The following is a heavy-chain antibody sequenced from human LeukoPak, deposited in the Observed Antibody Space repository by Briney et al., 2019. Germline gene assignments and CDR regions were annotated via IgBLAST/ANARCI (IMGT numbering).Heavy chain of an antibody. D-gene: IGHD1-1*01. Sequence: SETLSLTCAVSGGSISSGNRWSWVRQPPGKGPEWIGEIYHSGSTNYNPSLKSRVTISVDKSKNQFSLKLTSVTAADTAVYYCARIGNYYFDYWGQGTLVTVSS. CDR2: IYHSGST. V-gene: IGHV4-4*02. J-gene: IGHJ4*02. CDR3: ARIGNYYFDY. CDR1: GGSISSGNR.